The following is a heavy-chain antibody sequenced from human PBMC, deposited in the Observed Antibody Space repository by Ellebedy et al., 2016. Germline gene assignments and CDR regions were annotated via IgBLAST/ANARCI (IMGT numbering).Heavy chain of an antibody. V-gene: IGHV3-11*03. Sequence: GGSLRLXCAASGFTFSDYYMSWIRQAPGKGLEWVSYISSSSSYTNYADSVKGRFTISRDNAKNSLYLQMNSLRAEDTAVYYCARSGYSGSYYSDAFDIWGQGTMVTVSS. CDR1: GFTFSDYY. CDR2: ISSSSSYT. J-gene: IGHJ3*02. CDR3: ARSGYSGSYYSDAFDI. D-gene: IGHD1-26*01.